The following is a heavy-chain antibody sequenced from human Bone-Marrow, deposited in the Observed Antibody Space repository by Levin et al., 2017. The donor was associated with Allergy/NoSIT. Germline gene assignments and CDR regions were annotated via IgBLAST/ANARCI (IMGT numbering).Heavy chain of an antibody. CDR2: ISSSGSTI. CDR3: ARDDPRYYYDSSGYYQDYYYYYGMDV. V-gene: IGHV3-11*01. CDR1: GFTFSDYY. Sequence: GGSLRLSCAASGFTFSDYYMSWIRQAPGKGLEWVSYISSSGSTIYYADSVKGRFTISRDNAKNSLYLQMNSLRAEDTAVYYCARDDPRYYYDSSGYYQDYYYYYGMDVWGQGTTVTVSS. J-gene: IGHJ6*02. D-gene: IGHD3-22*01.